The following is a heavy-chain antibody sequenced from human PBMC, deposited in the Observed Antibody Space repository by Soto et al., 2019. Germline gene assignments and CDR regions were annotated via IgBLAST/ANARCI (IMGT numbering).Heavy chain of an antibody. CDR2: ISYDGNVK. D-gene: IGHD3-10*01. Sequence: PGGSLRLSCAASGFSFSNHGMQWVRQAPGKGLEWVAVISYDGNVKYYTYSVKSRFTISRDNSQSTLFLQMDSLRPEDAAVYYCAKDLKVSGGFHGSWNYYYGMDVWGQGTTVTVSS. J-gene: IGHJ6*02. CDR3: AKDLKVSGGFHGSWNYYYGMDV. CDR1: GFSFSNHG. V-gene: IGHV3-30*18.